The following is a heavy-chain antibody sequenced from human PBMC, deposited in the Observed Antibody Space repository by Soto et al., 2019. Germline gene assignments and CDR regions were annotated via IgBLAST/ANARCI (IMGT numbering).Heavy chain of an antibody. J-gene: IGHJ4*01. V-gene: IGHV3-7*01. CDR3: ARDSGYGWGSSVTHSLDY. Sequence: TGGSLRLSCAASGFAFGNYWMSWVRQAPGKGLEWLATIKRDASEKKYVDSVKGRFTMSRDNAKNSLYLQMDSLRAEDTAVYYWARDSGYGWGSSVTHSLDYWGHGTLVTVSS. CDR2: IKRDASEK. D-gene: IGHD3-10*01. CDR1: GFAFGNYW.